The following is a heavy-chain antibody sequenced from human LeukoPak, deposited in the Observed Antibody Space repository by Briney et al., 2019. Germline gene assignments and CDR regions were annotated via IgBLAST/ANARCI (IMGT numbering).Heavy chain of an antibody. V-gene: IGHV3-48*04. Sequence: GGSLRLSCAASGFTFSIYWMHWVRQAPGKGLEWVSYISSTASNIYYADSVKGRFTISRDNAKNSLYLQMNSLRAEDTAVYYCARILKSEAAHDYWGQGTLVTVSS. J-gene: IGHJ4*02. CDR2: ISSTASNI. CDR1: GFTFSIYW. D-gene: IGHD6-13*01. CDR3: ARILKSEAAHDY.